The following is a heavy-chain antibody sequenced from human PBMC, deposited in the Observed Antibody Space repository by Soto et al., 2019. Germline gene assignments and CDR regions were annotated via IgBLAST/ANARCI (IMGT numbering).Heavy chain of an antibody. Sequence: PSETLSLTCTVSGGSISSYYWSWIRQPPGKGLEWIGYIYYSGSTNYNPSLKSRVTISVDTSKNQFSLKLSSVTAADTAVYYCARLGFMGWLSTPRRCFYIGMDVWGNVSMVTVAS. CDR1: GGSISSYY. V-gene: IGHV4-59*01. D-gene: IGHD3-3*01. J-gene: IGHJ6*04. CDR2: IYYSGST. CDR3: ARLGFMGWLSTPRRCFYIGMDV.